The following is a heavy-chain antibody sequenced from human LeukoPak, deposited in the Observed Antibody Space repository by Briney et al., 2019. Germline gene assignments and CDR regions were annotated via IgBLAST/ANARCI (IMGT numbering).Heavy chain of an antibody. J-gene: IGHJ3*02. Sequence: GGSLRLSCAASGFTVSSNYMSWVRQAPGKGLEWVSVIYSGGSTYYADSVKGRFTISRDNSKNTLYLQMNSLRAEDTAVYYCARDIAVAGYDAFGIWGQGTMVTVSS. CDR2: IYSGGST. D-gene: IGHD6-19*01. CDR1: GFTVSSNY. CDR3: ARDIAVAGYDAFGI. V-gene: IGHV3-53*01.